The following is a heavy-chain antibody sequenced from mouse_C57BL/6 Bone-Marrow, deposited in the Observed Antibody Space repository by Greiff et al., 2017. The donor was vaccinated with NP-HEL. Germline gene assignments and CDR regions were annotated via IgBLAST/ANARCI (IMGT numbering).Heavy chain of an antibody. Sequence: VQLQQSGPELVKPGASVKISCKASGYSFTDYHMNWVKQSNGKSLEWIGVINPNYGTTSYNQKFKGKATLTVDQSSSTAYMQLNSLTSEDSAVYYCSRKPTSITTADFDVWGTGTTVTVSS. CDR1: GYSFTDYH. J-gene: IGHJ1*03. D-gene: IGHD1-1*01. CDR2: INPNYGTT. V-gene: IGHV1-39*01. CDR3: SRKPTSITTADFDV.